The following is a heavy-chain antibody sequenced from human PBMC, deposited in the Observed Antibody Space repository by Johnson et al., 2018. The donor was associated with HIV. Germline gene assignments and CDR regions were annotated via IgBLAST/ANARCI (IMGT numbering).Heavy chain of an antibody. CDR2: ISYDGSNK. CDR1: GFVFSDSH. Sequence: QVQLVESGGDLVKPGGSLRVSCLASGFVFSDSHMSWIRQAPGKGLEWVAVISYDGSNKYYADSVKGRFTISRDNSKNMLYLQMNSLRAEDTAVYYCAKEYLGRWAHDYYDSSGSDDAFDIWGQGTMVTVSS. J-gene: IGHJ3*02. D-gene: IGHD3-22*01. V-gene: IGHV3-30*18. CDR3: AKEYLGRWAHDYYDSSGSDDAFDI.